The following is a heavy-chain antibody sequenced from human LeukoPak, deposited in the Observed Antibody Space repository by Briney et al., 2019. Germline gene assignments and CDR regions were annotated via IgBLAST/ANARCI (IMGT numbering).Heavy chain of an antibody. D-gene: IGHD2-2*01. CDR1: GGSISSYY. Sequence: PSETLSLTCTVSGGSISSYYWSWVRQPPGKGLEWIGYIYYSGSTNYNPSLKSRVTISVDTSKNQFSLKLSSVTAADTAVYYCARGDAADYAVDYWGQGTLVTVSS. J-gene: IGHJ4*02. CDR2: IYYSGST. V-gene: IGHV4-59*01. CDR3: ARGDAADYAVDY.